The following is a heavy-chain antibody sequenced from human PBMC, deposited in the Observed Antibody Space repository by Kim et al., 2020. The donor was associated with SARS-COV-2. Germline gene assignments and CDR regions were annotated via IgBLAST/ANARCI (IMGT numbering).Heavy chain of an antibody. J-gene: IGHJ4*01. CDR2: IYYSGST. D-gene: IGHD3-22*01. CDR1: GGSISSYY. Sequence: SETLSLTCTVSGGSISSYYWSWIRQPPGKGLEWIGYIYYSGSTNYNPSLKSRVTISVDTSKNQFSLKLSSVTAADTAVYYCARHYYDSSGYRYYFDYWG. CDR3: ARHYYDSSGYRYYFDY. V-gene: IGHV4-59*08.